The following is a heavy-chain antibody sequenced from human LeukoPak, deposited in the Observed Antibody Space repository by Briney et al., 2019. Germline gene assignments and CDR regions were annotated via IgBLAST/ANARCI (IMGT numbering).Heavy chain of an antibody. J-gene: IGHJ4*02. CDR3: SIRTSRGGSGSSYFAS. V-gene: IGHV1-8*01. CDR2: MNPNSGNT. D-gene: IGHD3-10*01. CDR1: GYTFSSYD. Sequence: ASVKVSRKASGYTFSSYDINWVRQAAGQGPEWMGWMNPNSGNTAYAQNFQGKVIMTRNTSISTAYMEFRRLRFEGTAGFYCSIRTSRGGSGSSYFASWGQGSLVTVSS.